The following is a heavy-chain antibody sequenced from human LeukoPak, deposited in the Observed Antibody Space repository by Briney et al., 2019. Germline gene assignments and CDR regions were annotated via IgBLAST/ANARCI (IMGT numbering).Heavy chain of an antibody. D-gene: IGHD4-23*01. J-gene: IGHJ4*02. CDR2: TAYDGSVE. CDR3: ARWNGGNSVGYFDC. V-gene: IGHV3-33*05. CDR1: GFKFSRKG. Sequence: GRAPRVLLAAAGFKFSRKGIPLGRPGPGKGAGGGGLTAYDGSVEYYADSVKGRFTISRDNSRNTLYLQMNSLRADDTGVYYCARWNGGNSVGYFDCWGQGTLITVSS.